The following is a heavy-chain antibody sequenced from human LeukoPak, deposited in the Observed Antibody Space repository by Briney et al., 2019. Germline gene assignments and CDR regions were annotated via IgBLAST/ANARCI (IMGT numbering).Heavy chain of an antibody. V-gene: IGHV2-5*02. CDR3: AHKFLLYYFDY. CDR2: IYWDDDK. D-gene: IGHD2-21*01. J-gene: IGHJ4*02. CDR1: GFSLSTSGVG. Sequence: GSGPTLVKPTQTLTLTCTFSGFSLSTSGVGVGWIRQPPGKALKWLALIYWDDDKRYSPSLKSRLTITKDTSKNQVVLTMTDMDPVDTATYYCAHKFLLYYFDYWGQGTLVTVSS.